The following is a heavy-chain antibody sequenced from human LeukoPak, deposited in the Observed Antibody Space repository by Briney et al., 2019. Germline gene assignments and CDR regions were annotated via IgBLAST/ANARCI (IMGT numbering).Heavy chain of an antibody. CDR1: GVTFSGDA. V-gene: IGHV3-23*01. Sequence: GGSLRLSCAASGVTFSGDAMRWVRQAPGKRLDGVSAISGRGGSTYYTDSVKSRFTISRDNSKNTLYLQMTSLSAEDTAVYYCGEVNAFDIWGQGTMVTVSS. D-gene: IGHD3-10*01. CDR3: GEVNAFDI. J-gene: IGHJ3*02. CDR2: ISGRGGST.